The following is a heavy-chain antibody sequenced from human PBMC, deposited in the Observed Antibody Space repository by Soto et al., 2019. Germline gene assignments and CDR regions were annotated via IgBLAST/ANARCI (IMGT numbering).Heavy chain of an antibody. CDR2: IFPTGST. V-gene: IGHV4-4*02. CDR3: ARDEGHCRISSCCPLAY. D-gene: IGHD2-2*01. CDR1: GGSISSSNW. J-gene: IGHJ4*02. Sequence: PSETLSLTCAVSGGSISSSNWWSWVRQPPGKGLEWIGEIFPTGSTNYNPSLQSRVTISVDMSQNHFSLRLSSVTAADTAVYYCARDEGHCRISSCCPLAYWGQGILVTVSS.